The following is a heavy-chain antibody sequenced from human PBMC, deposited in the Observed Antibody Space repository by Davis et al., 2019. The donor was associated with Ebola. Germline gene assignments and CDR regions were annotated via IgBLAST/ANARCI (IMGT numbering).Heavy chain of an antibody. CDR1: GFTFSSNA. D-gene: IGHD3-22*01. CDR3: ARGFRATMIVGAEDRWFDP. CDR2: ISSSSSTI. V-gene: IGHV3-48*02. Sequence: GESLKISCAASGFTFSSNAVSWVRQAPGKGLEWVSYISSSSSTIYYADSVKGRFTISRDNAKNSLYLQMNSLRDEDTAVYYCARGFRATMIVGAEDRWFDPWGQGTLVTVSS. J-gene: IGHJ5*02.